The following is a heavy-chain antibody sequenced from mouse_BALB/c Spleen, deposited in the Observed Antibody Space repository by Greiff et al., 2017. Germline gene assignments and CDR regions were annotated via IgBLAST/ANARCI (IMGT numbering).Heavy chain of an antibody. D-gene: IGHD1-2*01. V-gene: IGHV14-3*02. Sequence: VQLQQSGAELVKPGASVKLSCTASGFNIKDTYMHWVKQRPEQGLEWIGRIDPANGNTKYDPKFQGKATITADTSSNTAYLQLSSLTSEDTAVYYCARCHYDGYYWYFDVWGAGTTVTVSA. CDR3: ARCHYDGYYWYFDV. CDR1: GFNIKDTY. J-gene: IGHJ1*01. CDR2: IDPANGNT.